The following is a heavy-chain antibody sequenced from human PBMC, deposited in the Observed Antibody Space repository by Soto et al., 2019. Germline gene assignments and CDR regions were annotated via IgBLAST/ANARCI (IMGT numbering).Heavy chain of an antibody. CDR3: ARDSKNNGWLLYY. Sequence: GASVKVSCKASGGTFSSYAISWVRQAPGQGLEWMGGIIPIFGTANYAQKFQGRVTITADESTSTAYMELSSLRSEDTAVYYCARDSKNNGWLLYYWGQGTLVTVSS. CDR2: IIPIFGTA. CDR1: GGTFSSYA. V-gene: IGHV1-69*13. D-gene: IGHD3-9*01. J-gene: IGHJ4*02.